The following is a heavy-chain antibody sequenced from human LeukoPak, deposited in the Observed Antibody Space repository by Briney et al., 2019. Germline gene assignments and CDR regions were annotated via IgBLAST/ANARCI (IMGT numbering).Heavy chain of an antibody. J-gene: IGHJ6*03. CDR1: GYTFTSYD. V-gene: IGHV1-8*03. Sequence: ASVKVSCKASGYTFTSYDINWVRQASGQGLEWMGWMNPNSGNTDYAQKFQGRVTITGNTSIGTAYMELSSLRSEDTAVYYCARRTALVVPAALGRRSYYYYMDVWGKGTTVTVSS. CDR3: ARRTALVVPAALGRRSYYYYMDV. D-gene: IGHD2-2*01. CDR2: MNPNSGNT.